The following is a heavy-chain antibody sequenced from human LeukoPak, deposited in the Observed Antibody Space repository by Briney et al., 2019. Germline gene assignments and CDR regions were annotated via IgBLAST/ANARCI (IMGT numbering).Heavy chain of an antibody. Sequence: GGSLRLSCAASGFTFSSYWMSWVRQAPGKGLEWVANIKQDGSEKYYVDSVKGRFTISRDNAKNSLYLQMNSLRAEDTAVYYCARDPYGDPDYYYYMDVWGKGTTVTVSS. CDR3: ARDPYGDPDYYYYMDV. CDR1: GFTFSSYW. V-gene: IGHV3-7*01. J-gene: IGHJ6*03. CDR2: IKQDGSEK. D-gene: IGHD4-17*01.